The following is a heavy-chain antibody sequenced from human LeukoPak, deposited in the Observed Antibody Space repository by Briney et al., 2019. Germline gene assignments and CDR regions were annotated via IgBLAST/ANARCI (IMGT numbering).Heavy chain of an antibody. Sequence: PGGSLGLSCAASGFTFSSYAMHWVRQAPGKGLEWVAVISYDGSNKYYADSVKGRFTISRDNSKNTLYLQMNSLRAEDTAVYYCARVSDDSSGYYSEPFDYWGQGTLVTVSS. CDR2: ISYDGSNK. CDR1: GFTFSSYA. V-gene: IGHV3-30-3*01. CDR3: ARVSDDSSGYYSEPFDY. J-gene: IGHJ4*02. D-gene: IGHD3-22*01.